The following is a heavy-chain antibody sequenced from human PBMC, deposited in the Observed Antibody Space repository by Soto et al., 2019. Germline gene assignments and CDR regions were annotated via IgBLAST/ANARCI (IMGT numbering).Heavy chain of an antibody. V-gene: IGHV3-7*01. J-gene: IGHJ6*03. CDR1: GFALSGYW. Sequence: GGSLRLSCAASGFALSGYWMTWVRQAPGKGLEWVASIDNYGSEIHYVGSVKGRFTISRDNAKNSVYLQMNSLRAEDSAMYYRVPESRYAFSMDVWGKGTTVTVSS. D-gene: IGHD1-1*01. CDR2: IDNYGSEI. CDR3: VPESRYAFSMDV.